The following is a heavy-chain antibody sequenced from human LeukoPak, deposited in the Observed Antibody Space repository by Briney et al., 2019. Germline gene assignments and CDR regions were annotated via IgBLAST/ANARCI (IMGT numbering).Heavy chain of an antibody. Sequence: GGSLRLSCAASGFTFSSFAMNWVRQAPGKGLEWVSTMSGDATNTYYADSVKGRFTISRDNSKNTLYLQMNSLRAEDAAVYYCARDRYYFDYWGQGTLVTVSS. J-gene: IGHJ4*02. CDR1: GFTFSSFA. V-gene: IGHV3-23*01. CDR3: ARDRYYFDY. CDR2: MSGDATNT.